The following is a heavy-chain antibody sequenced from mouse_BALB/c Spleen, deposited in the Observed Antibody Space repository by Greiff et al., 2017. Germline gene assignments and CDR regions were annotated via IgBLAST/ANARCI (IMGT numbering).Heavy chain of an antibody. CDR1: GFTFSSYA. J-gene: IGHJ4*01. V-gene: IGHV5-9-4*01. CDR3: ARDGDDYDRYYAMDY. CDR2: ISSGGSYT. D-gene: IGHD2-4*01. Sequence: EVMLVESGGGLVKPGGSLKLSCAASGFTFSSYAMSWVRQSPEKRLEWVAEISSGGSYTYYPDTVTGRFTISRDNAKNTLYLEMSSLRSEDTAMYYCARDGDDYDRYYAMDYWGQGTSVTVSS.